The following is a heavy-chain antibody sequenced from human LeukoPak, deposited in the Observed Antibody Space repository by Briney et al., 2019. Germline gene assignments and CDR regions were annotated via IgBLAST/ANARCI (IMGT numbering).Heavy chain of an antibody. CDR1: GVSISRYY. D-gene: IGHD4/OR15-4a*01. V-gene: IGHV4-4*07. CDR3: ARGGQLLTFDP. J-gene: IGHJ5*02. Sequence: PSETLSLTCTVSGVSISRYYWSCIRQPPGKGLEGSGRIYNSGSTNYTPSLKSRVTMSLDTPKNQFPLNRSSVSAARTGVYFCARGGQLLTFDPWGQGTLVTVSS. CDR2: IYNSGST.